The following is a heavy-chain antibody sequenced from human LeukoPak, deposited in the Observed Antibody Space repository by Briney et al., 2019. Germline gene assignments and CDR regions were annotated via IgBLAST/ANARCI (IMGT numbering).Heavy chain of an antibody. J-gene: IGHJ4*02. CDR2: VTGGGGST. V-gene: IGHV3-23*01. D-gene: IGHD3-10*01. CDR3: AKDRPTYGSGSPIDF. Sequence: GGPLRLSCAASGFTFSRYAMNWVRQAPGKGLEWLSAVTGGGGSTYYADSVKGRFTISRDNSKNTLYLQLNSLRAEDTALYFCAKDRPTYGSGSPIDFWGQGTLVTVSS. CDR1: GFTFSRYA.